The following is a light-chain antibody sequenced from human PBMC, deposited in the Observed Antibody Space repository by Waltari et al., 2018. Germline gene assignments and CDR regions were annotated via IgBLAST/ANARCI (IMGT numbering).Light chain of an antibody. CDR1: SLRTSY. Sequence: SSELTQDPALSVALGQTVRTTCQGDSLRTSYASWYQLKPGQAPVLVLYGKDKQPAGIPDRISGYSSGATSSLTITGAQAEDEADYYCSSRNGRANQVVFAGGTKVTVL. CDR3: SSRNGRANQVV. J-gene: IGLJ3*02. V-gene: IGLV3-19*01. CDR2: GKD.